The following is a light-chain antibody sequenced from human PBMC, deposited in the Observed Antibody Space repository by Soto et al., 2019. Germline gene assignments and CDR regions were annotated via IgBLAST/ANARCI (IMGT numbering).Light chain of an antibody. Sequence: EIVLTQSPGTLSSSPRERATLSCRASPSIDDRYLAWYQHKPGQAPRLLIYATSSRATGIPGRFGGSGCGTDPTITITRLEPEDCAVYYCQQHFAASWTYGKGNKVDIK. CDR3: QQHFAASWT. CDR2: ATS. V-gene: IGKV3-20*01. J-gene: IGKJ1*01. CDR1: PSIDDRY.